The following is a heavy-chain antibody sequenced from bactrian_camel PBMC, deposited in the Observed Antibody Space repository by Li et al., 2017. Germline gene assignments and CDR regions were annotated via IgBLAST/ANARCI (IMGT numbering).Heavy chain of an antibody. CDR2: LGSRGNI. CDR1: GYMFSVWC. CDR3: AADQWAGNACVTRRDGDFNY. D-gene: IGHD6*01. J-gene: IGHJ6*01. Sequence: VQLVESGGGSVQAGGSLRLSCQPSGYMFSVWCMAWFRLAPGKEREGVASLGSRGNIFYADSVKGRFTVSADNAKRTLYLQMNSLKPEDTAMYYCAADQWAGNACVTRRDGDFNYWGQGTQVTVS. V-gene: IGHV3S55*01.